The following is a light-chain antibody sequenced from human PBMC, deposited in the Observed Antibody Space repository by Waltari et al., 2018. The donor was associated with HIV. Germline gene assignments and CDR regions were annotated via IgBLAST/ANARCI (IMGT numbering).Light chain of an antibody. V-gene: IGLV1-44*01. CDR1: TSNIGRKT. Sequence: QSVLTHSPSASGTPGQRVTIYCFGTTSNIGRKTVNWYQQFPGTAPKLLIYSNDQRPSGVPDRFSGSKSDYSASLAISWLQSEDDGDYYCATWDDSLNGQVFGSGTKVTVL. CDR2: SND. CDR3: ATWDDSLNGQV. J-gene: IGLJ1*01.